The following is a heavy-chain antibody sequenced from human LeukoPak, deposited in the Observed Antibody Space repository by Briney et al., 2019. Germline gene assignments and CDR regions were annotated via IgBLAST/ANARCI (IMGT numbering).Heavy chain of an antibody. D-gene: IGHD6-13*01. V-gene: IGHV3-30*02. CDR1: GLTFSSYG. Sequence: PGGSLRLSCAASGLTFSSYGMHWVRQAPGKGLEWVAFIRYAGSNKYYAASVKGRFTISRDNSKNTLYLQMNSRRAEDTAVYYCAKGPGIAAAAVFWGQGTLVTVSS. CDR3: AKGPGIAAAAVF. J-gene: IGHJ4*02. CDR2: IRYAGSNK.